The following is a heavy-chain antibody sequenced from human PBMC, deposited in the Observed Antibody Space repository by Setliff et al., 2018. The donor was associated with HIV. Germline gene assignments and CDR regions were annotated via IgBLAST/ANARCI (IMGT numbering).Heavy chain of an antibody. Sequence: KSSEILSLTCAVSGGSISSSNWWSWVRQPPGKGLEWIGEIYHSGSTNYNPSLKSRVTISIDKSKNQFSLKVNSVTAADTAVYYCARASEGYTYGYGFDIWGQGTMVTVSS. V-gene: IGHV4-4*02. CDR1: GGSISSSNW. CDR2: IYHSGST. CDR3: ARASEGYTYGYGFDI. J-gene: IGHJ3*02. D-gene: IGHD5-18*01.